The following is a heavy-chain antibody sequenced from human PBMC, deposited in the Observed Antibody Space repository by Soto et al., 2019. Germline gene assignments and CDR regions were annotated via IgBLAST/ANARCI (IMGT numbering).Heavy chain of an antibody. Sequence: QVQLVESGGGVVQPGRSLRLSCAASGFTFSSYAMHWLRQAPGKGLERVAVISYDGSNKYYADSVKSPFTISRDNSKNTRYLQMNTLKAEYTAVYYCARDKAVAGTKCYYWGQGTLVTVSS. J-gene: IGHJ4*02. CDR3: ARDKAVAGTKCYY. CDR1: GFTFSSYA. V-gene: IGHV3-30-3*01. D-gene: IGHD6-19*01. CDR2: ISYDGSNK.